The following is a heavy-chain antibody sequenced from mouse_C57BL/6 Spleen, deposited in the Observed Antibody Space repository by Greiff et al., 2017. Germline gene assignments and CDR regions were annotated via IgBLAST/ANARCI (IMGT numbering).Heavy chain of an antibody. D-gene: IGHD1-1*01. J-gene: IGHJ2*01. CDR2: IYPRSGNT. Sequence: QVQLKESGAELARPGASVKLSCKASGYTFTSYGISWVKQRTGQGLEWIGEIYPRSGNTYYNEKFKGKATLTADKSSSTAYMELRSLTSEDSAVYFCVITTVVGEDYWGQGTTLTVSS. CDR1: GYTFTSYG. CDR3: VITTVVGEDY. V-gene: IGHV1-81*01.